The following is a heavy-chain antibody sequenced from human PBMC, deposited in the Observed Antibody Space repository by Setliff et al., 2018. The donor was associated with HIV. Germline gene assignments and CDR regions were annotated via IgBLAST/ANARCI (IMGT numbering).Heavy chain of an antibody. CDR1: GFTFSDYY. CDR3: ARDHQFYDICDY. V-gene: IGHV3-11*04. D-gene: IGHD3-9*01. J-gene: IGHJ4*02. CDR2: ISSRGSTI. Sequence: PGGSLRLSCAASGFTFSDYYMSWIRQAPGKGLEWVSYISSRGSTIYYADSVRGRFTISRDNAKNSLYLQMNTLRAEDTAVYYCARDHQFYDICDYWGQGTLVTVSS.